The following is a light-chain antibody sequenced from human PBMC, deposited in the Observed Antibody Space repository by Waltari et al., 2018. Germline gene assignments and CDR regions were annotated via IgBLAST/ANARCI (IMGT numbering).Light chain of an antibody. V-gene: IGKV1-33*01. CDR1: QDINNY. J-gene: IGKJ4*01. CDR3: QQYEDLPFT. CDR2: DAS. Sequence: DIQMTQSPSSLSASVGDRVTITCQASQDINNYLNWYQQKPGKAPKLLIYDASNLETGGTSRFSGSGSGTYFTVTISSLQPEDIATFYCQQYEDLPFTFGGGTKVDIK.